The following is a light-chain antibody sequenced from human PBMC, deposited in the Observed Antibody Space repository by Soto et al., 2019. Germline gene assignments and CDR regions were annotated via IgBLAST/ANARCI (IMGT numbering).Light chain of an antibody. V-gene: IGKV3-11*01. CDR2: DAS. CDR3: QQRSNWPPYT. Sequence: EILLTQSPATLSLSPGERATLSCRASQSVSSYLAWYQQKPGQAPRLLIYDASNRATGIPARFSGSGSGTDFTLTISSLEPEDCAVYYCQQRSNWPPYTFGQGTKLEIK. CDR1: QSVSSY. J-gene: IGKJ2*01.